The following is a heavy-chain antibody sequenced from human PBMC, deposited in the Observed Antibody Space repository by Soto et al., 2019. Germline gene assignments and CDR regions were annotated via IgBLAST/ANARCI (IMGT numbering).Heavy chain of an antibody. CDR2: ISGGIGST. CDR3: AKLRGRGIFEY. D-gene: IGHD1-26*01. CDR1: GFSFGVYA. J-gene: IGHJ4*02. V-gene: IGHV3-23*01. Sequence: LRLSCAASGFSFGVYAMSWVRQAPGKGLEWVATISGGIGSTYYADAVKGRFTISRDISRSTLDLQMNSLRVEDTALYYCAKLRGRGIFEYWGQGTMVTVSS.